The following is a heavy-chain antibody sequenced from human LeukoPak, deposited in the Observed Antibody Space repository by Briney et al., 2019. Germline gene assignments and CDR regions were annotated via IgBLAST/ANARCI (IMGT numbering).Heavy chain of an antibody. V-gene: IGHV3-23*01. CDR3: AKSEQQLVHFDY. J-gene: IGHJ4*02. CDR1: GFTFSNAW. Sequence: GGSLRLSCAASGFTFSNAWMNWVRQAPGKGLEWVSAISGSGGSTYYADSVKGRFTISRDNSKNTLYLQMNSLRAEDTAVYYCAKSEQQLVHFDYWGQGTLVTVSS. D-gene: IGHD6-13*01. CDR2: ISGSGGST.